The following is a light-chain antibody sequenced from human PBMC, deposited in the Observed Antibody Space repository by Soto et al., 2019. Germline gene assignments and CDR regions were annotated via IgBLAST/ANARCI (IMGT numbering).Light chain of an antibody. CDR3: CSYTDIALDVV. Sequence: QSALTQPASVSGSPGQSITISCTGTSSDIGDYDYVSWYQHLPGKAPKLLIFDVTHRPSGVSDRFSGSKSGNTASLTISGVRPEDEADYYRCSYTDIALDVVFGGGTKLTVL. V-gene: IGLV2-14*01. J-gene: IGLJ2*01. CDR2: DVT. CDR1: SSDIGDYDY.